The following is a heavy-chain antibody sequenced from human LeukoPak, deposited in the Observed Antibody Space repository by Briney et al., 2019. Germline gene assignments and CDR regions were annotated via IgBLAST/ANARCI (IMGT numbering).Heavy chain of an antibody. J-gene: IGHJ6*02. CDR2: INPSGGST. D-gene: IGHD3-22*01. V-gene: IGHV1-46*01. Sequence: ASVKVSCKASGYTFTSYYMHWVRQAPGQGLEWMGIINPSGGSTSYAQKFQGRVTMTRDTSTSTVYMELSSLRSEDTAVYYCARVWDVVIGYYYYGMDVWGQGTTVTVSS. CDR1: GYTFTSYY. CDR3: ARVWDVVIGYYYYGMDV.